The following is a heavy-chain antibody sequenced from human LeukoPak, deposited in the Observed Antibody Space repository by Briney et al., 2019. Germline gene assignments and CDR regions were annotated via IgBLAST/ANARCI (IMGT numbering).Heavy chain of an antibody. Sequence: GGSLRLSCAASGFTVSSNYMSWVRQAPGKGLEWVSVIYSGGSTYYADSVKGRFTISRDNSENTLYLQMNSLRAEDTAVYYCAIGSLAGYFDWDHYFDYWGQGTLVTVSS. V-gene: IGHV3-53*01. D-gene: IGHD3-9*01. CDR1: GFTVSSNY. CDR2: IYSGGST. J-gene: IGHJ4*02. CDR3: AIGSLAGYFDWDHYFDY.